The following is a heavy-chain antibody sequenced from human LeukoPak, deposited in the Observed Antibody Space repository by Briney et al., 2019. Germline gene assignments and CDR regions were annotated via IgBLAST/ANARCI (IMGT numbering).Heavy chain of an antibody. D-gene: IGHD2-15*01. CDR2: INPSGGST. CDR1: GYTFASYY. J-gene: IGHJ4*02. CDR3: ASALVPQYCSGGSCYTDY. Sequence: ASVKVSCKASGYTFASYYMHWVRQAPGQGLEWMGIINPSGGSTSYAQKFQGRVTMTRDTSTSTVYMELSSLRSEDTAVYNCASALVPQYCSGGSCYTDYWGQGTLVTVSS. V-gene: IGHV1-46*01.